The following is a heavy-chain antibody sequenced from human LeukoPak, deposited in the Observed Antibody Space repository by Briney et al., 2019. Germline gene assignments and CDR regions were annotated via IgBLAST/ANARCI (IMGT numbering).Heavy chain of an antibody. CDR3: AREWLDSSWNNWFDP. Sequence: PSETLSLTCAVYGGSFSGYYWSWIRQPPGKGLEWIGEINHSGSTNYNPSLKSRVTISVDTSKNQFSLKLRSVTAADTAVYYCAREWLDSSWNNWFDPWGQGTLVTVSS. CDR1: GGSFSGYY. V-gene: IGHV4-34*01. J-gene: IGHJ5*02. D-gene: IGHD3-22*01. CDR2: INHSGST.